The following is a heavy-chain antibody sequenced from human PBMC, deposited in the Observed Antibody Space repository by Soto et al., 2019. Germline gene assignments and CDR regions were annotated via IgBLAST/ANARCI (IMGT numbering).Heavy chain of an antibody. J-gene: IGHJ5*02. CDR1: GFTFTSSA. Sequence: SVKVSCNASGFTFTSSAVQLVRQARGQRLEWIGWIVVGSGNTNYAQKFQERVTITRDMSTSTAYMELSSLRSEDTAVYYCAADPGFLEWLSWGQGTLVTVSS. CDR2: IVVGSGNT. CDR3: AADPGFLEWLS. V-gene: IGHV1-58*01. D-gene: IGHD3-3*01.